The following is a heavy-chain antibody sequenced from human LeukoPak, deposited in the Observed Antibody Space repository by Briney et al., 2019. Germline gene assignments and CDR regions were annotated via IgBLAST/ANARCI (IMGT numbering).Heavy chain of an antibody. CDR1: GGSISSGSYY. J-gene: IGHJ4*02. Sequence: SQTLSLTCTVSGGSISSGSYYWSWIRQPAGKGLEWIGRIYTSGSTNYNPSLKSRVTISVDTSKNQFSLKLSSVTAADTAVYYCARQRRGYCSGGSCFPFDYWGQGTLVTVSS. CDR3: ARQRRGYCSGGSCFPFDY. D-gene: IGHD2-15*01. CDR2: IYTSGST. V-gene: IGHV4-61*02.